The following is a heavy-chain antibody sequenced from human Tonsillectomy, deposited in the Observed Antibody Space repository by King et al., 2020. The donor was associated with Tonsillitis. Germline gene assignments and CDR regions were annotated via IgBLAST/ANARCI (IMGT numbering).Heavy chain of an antibody. CDR1: GFTFTTYG. CDR2: IWYDGKDK. D-gene: IGHD1-26*01. V-gene: IGHV3-33*01. J-gene: IGHJ3*01. CDR3: VRVPGSSVHKSAFDF. Sequence: VQLVESGGGVVQPGRSLRLSCAASGFTFTTYGMHWVRQAPGKGLEWVTIIWYDGKDKNYADSVKGRFTISRDNSKNTVYLQMDSLKDEDTAVYYCVRVPGSSVHKSAFDFWGQGTMVTVSS.